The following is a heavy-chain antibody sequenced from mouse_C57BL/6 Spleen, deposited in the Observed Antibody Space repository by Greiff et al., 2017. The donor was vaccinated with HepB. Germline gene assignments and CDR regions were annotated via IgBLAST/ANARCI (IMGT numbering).Heavy chain of an antibody. D-gene: IGHD1-1*02. CDR2: IYPGDGDT. CDR1: GYAFSSYW. J-gene: IGHJ2*01. CDR3: ARGGNDEGGVVDYFDY. Sequence: VMLVESGAELVKPGASVKISCKASGYAFSSYWMNWVKQRPGKGLEWIGQIYPGDGDTNYNGKFKGKATLTADKSSSTAYMQLSSLTSEDSAVYFCARGGNDEGGVVDYFDYWGQGTTLTVSS. V-gene: IGHV1-80*01.